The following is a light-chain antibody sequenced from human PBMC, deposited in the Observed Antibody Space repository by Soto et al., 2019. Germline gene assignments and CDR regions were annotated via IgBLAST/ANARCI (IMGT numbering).Light chain of an antibody. CDR3: TSYTSSSTLVV. J-gene: IGLJ2*01. CDR1: SSDVGGSDY. CDR2: DVG. Sequence: QSVLTQPASVSGSPGQSITISCTGTSSDVGGSDYVSWYQQHPGKAPKLMIYDVGNRPSGVSNRFSGSKSGNTASLTISGLQAEDEADYYCTSYTSSSTLVVFGGGTKLTVL. V-gene: IGLV2-14*01.